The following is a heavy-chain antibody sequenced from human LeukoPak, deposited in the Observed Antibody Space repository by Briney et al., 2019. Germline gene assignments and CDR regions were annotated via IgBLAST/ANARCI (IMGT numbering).Heavy chain of an antibody. CDR3: AREGPYSSSWDFDY. V-gene: IGHV1-2*04. CDR1: GYTFTGYY. D-gene: IGHD6-13*01. Sequence: ASVKVSCKASGYTFTGYYMHWLRQAPGQGLEWMGWINPNSGGTNYAQKFQGWVTMTRDTSISTAYMELSRLRSDDTAVYYCAREGPYSSSWDFDYWGQGTLVTVSS. CDR2: INPNSGGT. J-gene: IGHJ4*02.